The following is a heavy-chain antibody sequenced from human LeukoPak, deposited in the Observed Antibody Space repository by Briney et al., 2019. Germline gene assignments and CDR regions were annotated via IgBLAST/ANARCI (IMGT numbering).Heavy chain of an antibody. CDR3: ARDRGDGSNLGYHFDY. Sequence: PGGSLRLSCAASGFRFTAYAMHWVRQAPGKGLEWVASVSYDDTSIYYADSVRGRFTISRDNSQNTLYLQMNSLRAEDTANYYCARDRGDGSNLGYHFDYWGQGTLVTVSS. CDR2: VSYDDTSI. V-gene: IGHV3-30*04. J-gene: IGHJ4*02. D-gene: IGHD5-24*01. CDR1: GFRFTAYA.